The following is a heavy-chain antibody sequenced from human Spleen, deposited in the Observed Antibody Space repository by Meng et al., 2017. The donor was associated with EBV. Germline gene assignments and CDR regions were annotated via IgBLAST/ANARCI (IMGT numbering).Heavy chain of an antibody. J-gene: IGHJ4*02. Sequence: QVQLGQSGAEVRKPGASVKVSCKASGYTFTNYGIGWVRQAPGQGLKWMGWISPNNDNTFYAQDVQGRLTMTTDTSTSTAYMELRSLRSDDTAIYYCARDGLNYGRNWEFFDFWGQGTLVTVSS. V-gene: IGHV1-18*01. CDR3: ARDGLNYGRNWEFFDF. CDR2: ISPNNDNT. D-gene: IGHD4-23*01. CDR1: GYTFTNYG.